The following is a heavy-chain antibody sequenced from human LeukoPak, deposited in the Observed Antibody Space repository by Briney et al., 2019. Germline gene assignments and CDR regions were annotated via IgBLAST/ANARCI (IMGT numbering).Heavy chain of an antibody. V-gene: IGHV1-18*01. CDR2: ISAYNGQT. Sequence: ASVKVSCKASGYTFTSNGITWVRQAPGQGLEGMGWISAYNGQTNYAQSLQGRVAMTTDTSTSTAYMELRSLRSDDTAVYYCARRSGSGSYIDYWGQGTLVTVS. D-gene: IGHD3-10*01. J-gene: IGHJ4*02. CDR3: ARRSGSGSYIDY. CDR1: GYTFTSNG.